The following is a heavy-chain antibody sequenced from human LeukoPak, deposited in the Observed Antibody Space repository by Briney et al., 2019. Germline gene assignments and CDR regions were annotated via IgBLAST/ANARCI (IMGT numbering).Heavy chain of an antibody. V-gene: IGHV1-46*01. D-gene: IGHD3-22*01. J-gene: IGHJ1*01. CDR2: INPSGGST. CDR3: ARGDYITMIGGEYFQH. CDR1: GYTFTSYY. Sequence: ASVKVSCKASGYTFTSYYMHWVRQAPGQGLEWMGIINPSGGSTSNAQKFQGRVTMTRDTSTSTVYMELSSLRSEDTAVYYCARGDYITMIGGEYFQHWGQGTLVTVSS.